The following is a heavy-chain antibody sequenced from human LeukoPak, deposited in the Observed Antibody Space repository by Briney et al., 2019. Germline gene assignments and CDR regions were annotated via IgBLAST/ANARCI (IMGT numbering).Heavy chain of an antibody. CDR2: IYHSGST. V-gene: IGHV4-38-2*01. Sequence: SETLSLTCAVSGYSISSDNYWVWIRQPPGQGLEWTGGIYHSGSTYYNPSLKSRVTMSVDTSKNQFSLKLSSVTAADTAVYYCARASRDCSSSNYMRRFDYWGQGTLVTVSS. CDR1: GYSISSDNY. CDR3: ARASRDCSSSNYMRRFDY. J-gene: IGHJ4*02. D-gene: IGHD2-2*01.